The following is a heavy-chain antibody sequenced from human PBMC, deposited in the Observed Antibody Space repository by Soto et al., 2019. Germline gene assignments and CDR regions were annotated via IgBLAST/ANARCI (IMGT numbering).Heavy chain of an antibody. V-gene: IGHV3-66*01. CDR2: IYSGGST. J-gene: IGHJ4*02. CDR3: ARSWAVAGSYDY. CDR1: GFTVGSNY. Sequence: EVQLVESGGGLVQPGGSLRLSSAASGFTVGSNYMNWVRQAPGKGLEWVSVIYSGGSTYYADSVKGRFTISRDNSKNTLYLQMNSLRAEDTAVYYCARSWAVAGSYDYWGQGTLVTVSS. D-gene: IGHD6-19*01.